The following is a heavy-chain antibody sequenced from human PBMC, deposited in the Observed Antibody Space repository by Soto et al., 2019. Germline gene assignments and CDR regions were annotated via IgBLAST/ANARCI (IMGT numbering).Heavy chain of an antibody. Sequence: GASVKVSCKTSGYTFNDYHLHWVRQAPGQGLEWMGSINPNSGDTDYAQRFQGRVTLTRDTSIRTVYMELSILRSDDTAVYYCARRRLTTGTDYFDRWGQGTLVSVSS. CDR3: ARRRLTTGTDYFDR. J-gene: IGHJ4*02. V-gene: IGHV1-2*02. CDR2: INPNSGDT. D-gene: IGHD1-1*01. CDR1: GYTFNDYH.